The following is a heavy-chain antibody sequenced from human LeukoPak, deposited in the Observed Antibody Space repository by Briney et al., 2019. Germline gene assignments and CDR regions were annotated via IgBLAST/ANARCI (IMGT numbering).Heavy chain of an antibody. D-gene: IGHD3-10*01. J-gene: IGHJ4*02. CDR3: ARVGGWGYSSGSYYYFDY. CDR2: IYHSGST. Sequence: SETLSLTCAVSGGSISSSNWWSWVRQPPGKGLEWIGEIYHSGSTNYNPSLKSRVTISVDKSKNQFSLKLSSVTAADTAVYYCARVGGWGYSSGSYYYFDYWGQGTLVTVSS. V-gene: IGHV4-4*02. CDR1: GGSISSSNW.